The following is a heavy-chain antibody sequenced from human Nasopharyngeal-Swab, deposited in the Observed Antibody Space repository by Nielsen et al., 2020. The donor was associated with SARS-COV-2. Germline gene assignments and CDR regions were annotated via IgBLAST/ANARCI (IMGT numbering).Heavy chain of an antibody. V-gene: IGHV3-74*01. D-gene: IGHD3-9*01. J-gene: IGHJ4*02. Sequence: GGSLRLSCTPSEFTLRNHWMHWVRLTPGKGLVWVSGIDFDGSNTFYADSVKGRFTISRDNGENTLSLQMNSLRDEDTGVYYCGSVFEIWGQGVLGTVSS. CDR2: IDFDGSNT. CDR1: EFTLRNHW. CDR3: GSVFEI.